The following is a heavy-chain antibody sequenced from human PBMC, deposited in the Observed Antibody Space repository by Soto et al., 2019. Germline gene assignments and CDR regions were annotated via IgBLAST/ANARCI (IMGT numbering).Heavy chain of an antibody. CDR3: ARGAFDYGSGSDYNSPFDY. J-gene: IGHJ4*02. CDR2: ISLYIHNT. Sequence: ASVKVSCKASGYIFTSYGINWVRQAPGQGLEWMGWISLYIHNTHYAQKFQGRVTMTTDTSTSTVFMELRSLRSDDTAVYYCARGAFDYGSGSDYNSPFDYWGQRTLVTVSS. D-gene: IGHD3-10*01. V-gene: IGHV1-18*04. CDR1: GYIFTSYG.